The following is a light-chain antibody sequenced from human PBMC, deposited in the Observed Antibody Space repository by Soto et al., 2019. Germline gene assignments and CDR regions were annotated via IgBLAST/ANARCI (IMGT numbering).Light chain of an antibody. J-gene: IGKJ3*01. CDR2: GAS. CDR3: QQYGSSSFT. Sequence: EIVLTQSPGTLSLSPGERATLSCRASQSVSSSYLAWYQQKPGQAPRLLIYGASSRATGIPDRFSGSGSGTXXXLTXSRLEPEDFAVYYXQQYGSSSFTFGPGTKVDIK. V-gene: IGKV3-20*01. CDR1: QSVSSSY.